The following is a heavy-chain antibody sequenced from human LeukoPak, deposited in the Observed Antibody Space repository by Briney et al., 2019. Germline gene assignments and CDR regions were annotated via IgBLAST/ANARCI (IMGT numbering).Heavy chain of an antibody. CDR3: ARDEPDYDFWSGYPDYYYGMDV. CDR2: IIPIFGTA. Sequence: ASVKVSCKASGGTFSSYAISWVRQAPGQGLGWMGGIIPIFGTANYAQKFQGRVTITADESTSTAYMELSSLRSEDTAVYYCARDEPDYDFWSGYPDYYYGMDVWGQGTTVTVSS. V-gene: IGHV1-69*13. J-gene: IGHJ6*02. CDR1: GGTFSSYA. D-gene: IGHD3-3*01.